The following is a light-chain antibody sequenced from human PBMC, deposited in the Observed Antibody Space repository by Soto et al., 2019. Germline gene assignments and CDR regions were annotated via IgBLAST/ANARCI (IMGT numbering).Light chain of an antibody. CDR1: QSVSSSY. Sequence: EIVLTQSPGTLSLSPGERATLSCRASQSVSSSYLAWYQQKFGQAPRLLIYDASNRATGIPARFSASGSGTDFTLNISRLEPEDFAVYYCQQYGLLPPCTFGQGTKVDIK. CDR3: QQYGLLPPCT. J-gene: IGKJ1*01. CDR2: DAS. V-gene: IGKV3-20*01.